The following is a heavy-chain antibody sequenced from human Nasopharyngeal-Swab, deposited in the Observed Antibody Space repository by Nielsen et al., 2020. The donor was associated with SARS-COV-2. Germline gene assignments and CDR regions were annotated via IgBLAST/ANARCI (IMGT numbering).Heavy chain of an antibody. D-gene: IGHD1-26*01. J-gene: IGHJ6*02. CDR3: ARDVGRNASYYGMDV. V-gene: IGHV1-2*04. CDR2: INPNSGGT. Sequence: WVRQAPGQGLEWMGWINPNSGGTNYAQKFQGWVTMTRDTSISTAYMELSRLRSDDTAVYYCARDVGRNASYYGMDVWGQGTTVTVSS.